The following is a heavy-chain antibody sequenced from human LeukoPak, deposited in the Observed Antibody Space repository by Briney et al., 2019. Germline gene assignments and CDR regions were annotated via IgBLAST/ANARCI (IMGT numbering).Heavy chain of an antibody. V-gene: IGHV4-59*01. D-gene: IGHD5-24*01. Sequence: SETLSLTCTVSGGSIRSYYWSWIRQPPGKGLEWIGYIYNTGSTVYNPSLKSPVTISVDTSKNQFSLQLSSVTAADTAVHYCARAGEVRDGYKGTFDYWGQGTLVTVSS. CDR3: ARAGEVRDGYKGTFDY. CDR2: IYNTGST. CDR1: GGSIRSYY. J-gene: IGHJ4*02.